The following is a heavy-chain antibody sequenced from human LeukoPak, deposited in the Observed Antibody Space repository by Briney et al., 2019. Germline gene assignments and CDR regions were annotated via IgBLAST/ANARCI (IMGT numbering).Heavy chain of an antibody. V-gene: IGHV3-30-3*01. D-gene: IGHD4-23*01. CDR3: ARGSGGNFYFDY. CDR2: ISYDGSNK. CDR1: GFTFSSYA. J-gene: IGHJ4*02. Sequence: PGRSLRLSCAASGFTFSSYAMHWVRQAPGKGLEWVAVISYDGSNKYYADSVKGRFTISRDNSKNTLYLQMNSLRAEDTAVYYCARGSGGNFYFDYWGQGTLDTVSS.